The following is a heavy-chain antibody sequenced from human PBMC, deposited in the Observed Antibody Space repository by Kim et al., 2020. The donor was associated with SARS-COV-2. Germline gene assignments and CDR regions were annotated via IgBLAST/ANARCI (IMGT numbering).Heavy chain of an antibody. D-gene: IGHD3-3*01. Sequence: ASVKVSCKASGYTFTSYGISWVRQAPGQGLEWMGWISAYNGNTNYAKKLQGRVTMTTDTSTSTAYMELRSLRSDDTAVYYCARWKIRFLEWPPRANYYYYMDVWGKGTTVTVSS. J-gene: IGHJ6*03. V-gene: IGHV1-18*01. CDR2: ISAYNGNT. CDR1: GYTFTSYG. CDR3: ARWKIRFLEWPPRANYYYYMDV.